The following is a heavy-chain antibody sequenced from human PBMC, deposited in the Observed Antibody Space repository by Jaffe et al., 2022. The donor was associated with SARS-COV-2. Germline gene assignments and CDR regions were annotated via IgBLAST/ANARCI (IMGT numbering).Heavy chain of an antibody. CDR1: GFTFSNYA. J-gene: IGHJ4*02. Sequence: EVQLLESGGGLVQPGGSLKLSCAASGFTFSNYAMTWVRQAPGKGLEWVSGISGSGDNTYYADSVKGRFAISRDNSKNTLSLQMNSLRAEDTAVYYCAKGSSSSSTLRFDYWGQGILVTVSS. CDR3: AKGSSSSSTLRFDY. CDR2: ISGSGDNT. V-gene: IGHV3-23*01. D-gene: IGHD6-6*01.